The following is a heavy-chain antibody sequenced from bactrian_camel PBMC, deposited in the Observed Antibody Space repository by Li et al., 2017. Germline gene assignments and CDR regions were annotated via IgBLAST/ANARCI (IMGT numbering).Heavy chain of an antibody. D-gene: IGHD6*01. J-gene: IGHJ6*01. CDR3: TKDRDGGSWYGADFGY. Sequence: HVQLVESGGNLVQPGGSVRLSCQASGFTFSSYWMYWVRQAPGKGLVWVSAINSGGGSTYYADSVTGRFTISRDNAKNTLYLQLTSLKTEDTAMYYCTKDRDGGSWYGADFGYWGQGTQVTVS. CDR1: GFTFSSYW. V-gene: IGHV3S1*01. CDR2: INSGGGST.